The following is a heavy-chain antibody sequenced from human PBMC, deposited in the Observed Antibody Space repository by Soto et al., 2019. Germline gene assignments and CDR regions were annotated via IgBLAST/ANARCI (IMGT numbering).Heavy chain of an antibody. Sequence: QLQLQESGPGLVKPSETLSLTCTVSGDSVTISDYYWGWIRQPPGKGLEWSGSIHYSGSTYYNPSLKSRVTISGDTSKKQFSLKLTSVTAADAAVYYCAAHDSGGYYAEYWGQGTLVTVPA. J-gene: IGHJ4*02. V-gene: IGHV4-39*01. CDR3: AAHDSGGYYAEY. D-gene: IGHD3-22*01. CDR2: IHYSGST. CDR1: GDSVTISDYY.